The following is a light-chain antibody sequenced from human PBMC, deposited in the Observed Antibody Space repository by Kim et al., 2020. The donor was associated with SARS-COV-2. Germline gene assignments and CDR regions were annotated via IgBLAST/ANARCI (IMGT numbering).Light chain of an antibody. CDR2: DAS. CDR3: QHRTNGPT. V-gene: IGKV3-11*01. J-gene: IGKJ3*01. Sequence: SLSPGEGATLSCRASQSVSSQLVWYQQKPGQAPRLLIYDASSRATGIPARFSGSGSGTDFTLTISSLEPEDSAVYYCQHRTNGPTFGPGTKVDIK. CDR1: QSVSSQ.